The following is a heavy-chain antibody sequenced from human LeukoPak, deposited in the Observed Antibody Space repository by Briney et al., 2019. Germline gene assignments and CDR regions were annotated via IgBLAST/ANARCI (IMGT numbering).Heavy chain of an antibody. CDR3: AKVVSGSYSYYSYGVDV. V-gene: IGHV3-30*18. J-gene: IGHJ6*02. D-gene: IGHD1-26*01. CDR1: GFTFSTYG. CDR2: ISYDGSNK. Sequence: PGGSLRLSCAASGFTFSTYGMHWVRQAPGKGLEWVAVISYDGSNKYYADFVKGRFTISRDKSKNTLYLQMNSLRAEDTAVYYYAKVVSGSYSYYSYGVDVWGQGTTVTVSS.